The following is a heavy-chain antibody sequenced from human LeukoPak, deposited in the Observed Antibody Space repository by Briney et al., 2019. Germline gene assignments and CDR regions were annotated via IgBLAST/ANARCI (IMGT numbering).Heavy chain of an antibody. CDR2: INHSGST. CDR1: GGSISSYY. CDR3: ARGLRRTWDYYYMDV. V-gene: IGHV4-34*01. D-gene: IGHD1-7*01. J-gene: IGHJ6*03. Sequence: SETLSLTCTVSGGSISSYYWSWIRQPPGKGLEWIGKINHSGSTNYNPSLKSRVTISVDTSKNEFSLKLSSVTAADTAVYYCARGLRRTWDYYYMDVWGKGTTVTVSS.